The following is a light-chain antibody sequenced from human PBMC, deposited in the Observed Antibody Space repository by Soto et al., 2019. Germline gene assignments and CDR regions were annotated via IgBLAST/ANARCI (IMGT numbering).Light chain of an antibody. CDR2: EVS. J-gene: IGLJ1*01. CDR1: SSDVGGYNY. Sequence: QSVLTQPASVSGSPGQSITISCTGTSSDVGGYNYVSWYQQHPGKAPKLLIYEVSDRPSGVSNRFSGSKSGNTASLTISGLQAEEEADYYCCSYTSSSTYVFGTGTKVTVL. CDR3: CSYTSSSTYV. V-gene: IGLV2-14*01.